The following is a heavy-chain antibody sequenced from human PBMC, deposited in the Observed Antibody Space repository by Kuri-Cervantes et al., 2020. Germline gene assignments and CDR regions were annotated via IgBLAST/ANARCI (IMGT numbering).Heavy chain of an antibody. CDR2: MNPNSGNT. J-gene: IGHJ3*02. CDR3: ARWIQTGTTNDAFDI. Sequence: ASVKVSCKASGYTFTSYDINWVRQATGQGLEWMGWMNPNSGNTGYAQKFQGRVTMTTDTSTSTAYMELRSLRSDDTAVYYCARWIQTGTTNDAFDIWGQGTMVTVSS. V-gene: IGHV1-8*01. CDR1: GYTFTSYD. D-gene: IGHD1-1*01.